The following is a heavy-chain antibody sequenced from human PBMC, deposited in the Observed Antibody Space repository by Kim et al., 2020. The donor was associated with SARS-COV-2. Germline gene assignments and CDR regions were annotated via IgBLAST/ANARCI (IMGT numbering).Heavy chain of an antibody. Sequence: GGSLRLSCAASGFTFSSYEMNWVRQAQGKGLEWVSYISSSGSTIYYADSVKGRFAISRDNAKNSLYLQMNSLRAEDTAVYYCARDKWWIAVAGTNYYYYGIDVWGQGTTVTVSS. V-gene: IGHV3-48*03. CDR2: ISSSGSTI. D-gene: IGHD6-19*01. CDR1: GFTFSSYE. J-gene: IGHJ6*02. CDR3: ARDKWWIAVAGTNYYYYGIDV.